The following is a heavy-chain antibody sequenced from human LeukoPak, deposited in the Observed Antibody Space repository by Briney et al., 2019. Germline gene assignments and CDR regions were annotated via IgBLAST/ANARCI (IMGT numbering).Heavy chain of an antibody. D-gene: IGHD5-18*01. J-gene: IGHJ4*02. CDR3: AKGSDTAPDY. CDR1: GFTFSSYG. Sequence: PGRSLRLSXAASGFTFSSYGMHWVRQSPGKGLEWVAVIWYDGSNKYYADSVKGRFTISRDNSKNTLYPQMNSLRAEDTAVYYCAKGSDTAPDYWGQGTLVTVSS. V-gene: IGHV3-33*06. CDR2: IWYDGSNK.